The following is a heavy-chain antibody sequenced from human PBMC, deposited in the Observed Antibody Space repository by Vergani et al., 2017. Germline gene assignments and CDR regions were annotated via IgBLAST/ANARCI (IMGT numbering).Heavy chain of an antibody. CDR2: INPKSGGT. CDR3: ARGRRPVASSYYDSSGYYCSVYFDY. D-gene: IGHD3-22*01. V-gene: IGHV1-2*02. J-gene: IGHJ4*02. Sequence: QVQLVQSGAEVKKPGASVKVSCKASGYTFTGYYMHWVRQAPGQGLEWMGWINPKSGGTNYAQKFQGRVTMTRDTSISTAYMELSRLRSDDTAVYYCARGRRPVASSYYDSSGYYCSVYFDYWGQGTLVPVSS. CDR1: GYTFTGYY.